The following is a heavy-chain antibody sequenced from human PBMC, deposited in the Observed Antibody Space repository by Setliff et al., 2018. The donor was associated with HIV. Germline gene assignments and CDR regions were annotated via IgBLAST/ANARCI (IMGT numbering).Heavy chain of an antibody. CDR1: GYSFSSYW. Sequence: GESLKISCKGSGYSFSSYWIGWVRQMPGKGLEWMGIIYPGDSDTRYSPSFQGQVTISADKSINTAYLQWSSLKASDTAVYYCARSMGFKATTRLDFWGPGTLVTVSS. CDR3: ARSMGFKATTRLDF. D-gene: IGHD3-10*01. CDR2: IYPGDSDT. J-gene: IGHJ4*02. V-gene: IGHV5-51*01.